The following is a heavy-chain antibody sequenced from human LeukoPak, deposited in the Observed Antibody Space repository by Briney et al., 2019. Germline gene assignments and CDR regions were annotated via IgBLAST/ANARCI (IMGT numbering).Heavy chain of an antibody. CDR2: ISAYNGNT. J-gene: IGHJ5*02. D-gene: IGHD3-22*01. CDR3: ARDAPHYYDSSGYYP. CDR1: GYTFTSYG. Sequence: ASVTVSCKASGYTFTSYGISWVRQAPGQGLEWMGWISAYNGNTNYAQKLQGRVTMTTDTSTSTAYMELRSLRSDDTAVYYCARDAPHYYDSSGYYPWGQGTLVTVSS. V-gene: IGHV1-18*01.